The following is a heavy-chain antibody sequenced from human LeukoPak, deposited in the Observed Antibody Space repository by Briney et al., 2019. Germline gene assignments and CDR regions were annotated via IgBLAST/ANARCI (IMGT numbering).Heavy chain of an antibody. V-gene: IGHV4-30-4*07. CDR1: GGSISSGGYS. Sequence: PSQTLSLTCAVSGGSISSGGYSWSWIRQPPGTGLEWIGYIYYSGSTYYNPSLKSRVTISVDTSKNQFSLKLSSVTAADTAVYYCARGYRDWFDPWGQGTLVTVSS. D-gene: IGHD1-1*01. CDR2: IYYSGST. CDR3: ARGYRDWFDP. J-gene: IGHJ5*02.